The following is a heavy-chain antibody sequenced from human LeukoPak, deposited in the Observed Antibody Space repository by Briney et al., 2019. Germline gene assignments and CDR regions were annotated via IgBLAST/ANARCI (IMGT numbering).Heavy chain of an antibody. V-gene: IGHV3-15*01. CDR1: GFTFSNAW. J-gene: IGHJ4*02. D-gene: IGHD2-2*01. CDR3: TTSPIVVVPAAPSTDY. CDR2: IKSKTDGGTT. Sequence: GGSLRLSCAASGFTFSNAWMSWVRQAPGKGLEWVGRIKSKTDGGTTDYAAPAKGRFTISRDDSKNTLYLQMNSLKTEDTAVYYCTTSPIVVVPAAPSTDYWGQGTLVTVSS.